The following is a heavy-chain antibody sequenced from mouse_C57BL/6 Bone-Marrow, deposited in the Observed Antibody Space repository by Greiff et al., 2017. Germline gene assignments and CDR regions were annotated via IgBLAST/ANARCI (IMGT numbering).Heavy chain of an antibody. V-gene: IGHV1-5*01. D-gene: IGHD3-2*02. CDR3: TRRGWLRLSYFDY. Sequence: EVQLQQSGTVLARPGASVKMSCKTSGYTFTSYWMHWVKQRPGQGLEWIGAIYPGNSDTSYNQKFKGKSKLTAVTSASTAYMELSSLTNADSAVYYGTRRGWLRLSYFDYWGQGTTLTVSS. CDR2: IYPGNSDT. J-gene: IGHJ2*01. CDR1: GYTFTSYW.